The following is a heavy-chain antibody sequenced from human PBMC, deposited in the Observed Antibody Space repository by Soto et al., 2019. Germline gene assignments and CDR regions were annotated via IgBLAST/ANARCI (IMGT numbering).Heavy chain of an antibody. J-gene: IGHJ4*02. Sequence: LRLSCAASGFTFSSYDMHWVRQATGKGLEWVSAIGTAGDTYYPGSVKGRFTISRENAKNSLYLQMNSLRAGDTAVYYCARGKYYYDSSGYYYYREGFDYWGQGTLVTVSS. CDR2: IGTAGDT. D-gene: IGHD3-22*01. CDR3: ARGKYYYDSSGYYYYREGFDY. V-gene: IGHV3-13*01. CDR1: GFTFSSYD.